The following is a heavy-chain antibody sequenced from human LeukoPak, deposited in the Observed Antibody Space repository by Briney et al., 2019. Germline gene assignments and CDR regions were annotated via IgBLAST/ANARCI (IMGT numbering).Heavy chain of an antibody. CDR3: ARLYRCSSGTCYPDS. Sequence: GESLKISCKASGYTFTSYYIAWVRQMPGKGLEWMGIIYPGDSDTRYSPSFQGQVTISADKSITTAYLQWSGLKASDTAMYYCARLYRCSSGTCYPDSWGQGTLVTVSS. D-gene: IGHD2-15*01. V-gene: IGHV5-51*01. CDR1: GYTFTSYY. CDR2: IYPGDSDT. J-gene: IGHJ4*02.